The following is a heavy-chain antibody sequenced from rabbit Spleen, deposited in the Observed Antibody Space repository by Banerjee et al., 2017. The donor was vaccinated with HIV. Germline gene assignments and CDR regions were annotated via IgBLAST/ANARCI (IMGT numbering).Heavy chain of an antibody. CDR3: VREVYHILGL. Sequence: QLKETGGGLVQPGGSLTLSCKASGFDFSSYGVNWVRQAPGKGLEWIGYIDPVFGIAVYASWVNGRFTISRDNAQDTLYLQLNSLTVADTATYFCVREVYHILGLWGPGTLVTVS. V-gene: IGHV1S7*01. CDR1: GFDFSSYG. D-gene: IGHD1-1*01. CDR2: IDPVFGIA. J-gene: IGHJ4*01.